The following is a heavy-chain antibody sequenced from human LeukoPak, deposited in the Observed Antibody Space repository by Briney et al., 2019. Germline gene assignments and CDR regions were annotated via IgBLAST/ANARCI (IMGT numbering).Heavy chain of an antibody. D-gene: IGHD6-6*01. J-gene: IGHJ4*02. V-gene: IGHV3-7*01. Sequence: GGSLRLSCAASGFTFSSYGMSWVRQAPGKGLEWVAKIKADGGEKDHVASVKGRFTISRDNAKNSLYLQMNSLRVEDTAVYYCARGGAARPDFWGQGTLVTVSS. CDR2: IKADGGEK. CDR3: ARGGAARPDF. CDR1: GFTFSSYG.